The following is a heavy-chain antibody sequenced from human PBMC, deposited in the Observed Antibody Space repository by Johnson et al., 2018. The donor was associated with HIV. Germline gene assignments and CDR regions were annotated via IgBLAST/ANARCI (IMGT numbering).Heavy chain of an antibody. V-gene: IGHV3-9*01. Sequence: VQLVESGGGLVQPGRSLRLSCAASGFTFDDYAMHWVRQASGKGLEWVSGISWNSGSIGDADSVKGRFTISRDNAKNSLYLQMNSLRAEDTAFYYCAKDLNPLTTLDAFDIWGQGTMVTVSS. CDR2: ISWNSGSI. CDR1: GFTFDDYA. CDR3: AKDLNPLTTLDAFDI. J-gene: IGHJ3*02. D-gene: IGHD4-11*01.